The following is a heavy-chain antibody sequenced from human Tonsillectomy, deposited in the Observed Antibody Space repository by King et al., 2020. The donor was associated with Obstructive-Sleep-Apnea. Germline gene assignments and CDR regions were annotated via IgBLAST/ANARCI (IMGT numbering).Heavy chain of an antibody. D-gene: IGHD3-9*01. CDR2: IYPGDSDT. Sequence: EQLVQSGAEVKKPGESLKISCKGSGYSFTSYWIGWVRQMPGKGLEWMGIIYPGDSDTRYSPSFQGQVTISADKSISTAYLQWSSLKASDTAMYYCATLTYYDILTAVLGYFDYWGQGTLVTVSS. V-gene: IGHV5-51*01. J-gene: IGHJ4*02. CDR3: ATLTYYDILTAVLGYFDY. CDR1: GYSFTSYW.